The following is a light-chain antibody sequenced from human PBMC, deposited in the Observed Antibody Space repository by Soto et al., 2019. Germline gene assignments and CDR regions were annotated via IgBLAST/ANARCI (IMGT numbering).Light chain of an antibody. CDR3: CSFAGSYTFWV. Sequence: QSALTQPRSVSGSPGQSVTISCTGTSSDVGDYHYVSWYQQYPSKAPKLVIYDVSKRPSGVPDRVSGSKSGNTASLTISGLQAEDEADYYCCSFAGSYTFWVFGGGTKLTVL. CDR2: DVS. CDR1: SSDVGDYHY. V-gene: IGLV2-11*01. J-gene: IGLJ3*02.